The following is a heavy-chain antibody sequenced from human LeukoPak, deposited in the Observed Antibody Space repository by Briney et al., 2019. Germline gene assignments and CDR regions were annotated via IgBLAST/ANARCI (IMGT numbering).Heavy chain of an antibody. J-gene: IGHJ5*02. Sequence: GGSLRLSCAASGFTFSSYWMHWVRQAPGKGLVWVSRINSDGSSTSYADSVKGRFTISRDNAKNTLYLQMNSLRAEDTAVYYCARAYRQFNWFDPWGQGTLVTVSS. CDR1: GFTFSSYW. CDR3: ARAYRQFNWFDP. V-gene: IGHV3-74*01. CDR2: INSDGSST.